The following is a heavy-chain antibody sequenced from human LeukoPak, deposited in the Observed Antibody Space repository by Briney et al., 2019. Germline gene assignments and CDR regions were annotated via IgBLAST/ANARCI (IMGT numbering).Heavy chain of an antibody. CDR3: AKDDYGGNSFGWIVDY. Sequence: PGGSLRLSCAASGFNFSSYAMNWVRQAPGKGLEWVSGISASGGSTYYADSVKGRFTISRDNSKNTLYLQMNSLRAGDAAIYYCAKDDYGGNSFGWIVDYWGQGTLVTVSS. CDR2: ISASGGST. J-gene: IGHJ4*02. D-gene: IGHD4-23*01. V-gene: IGHV3-23*01. CDR1: GFNFSSYA.